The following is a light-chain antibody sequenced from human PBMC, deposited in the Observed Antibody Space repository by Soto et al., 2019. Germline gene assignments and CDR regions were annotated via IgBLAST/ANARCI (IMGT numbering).Light chain of an antibody. Sequence: EIVLTQSPATLSLSPGERATLSCSASQSVSSYLAWYQQKPGQAPRLLIYDASNRATGIPARFSGSGSGTDFTLTISSLEPEDFAVYYCQQRSNLATFGPGTKVDIK. CDR3: QQRSNLAT. J-gene: IGKJ3*01. V-gene: IGKV3-11*01. CDR1: QSVSSY. CDR2: DAS.